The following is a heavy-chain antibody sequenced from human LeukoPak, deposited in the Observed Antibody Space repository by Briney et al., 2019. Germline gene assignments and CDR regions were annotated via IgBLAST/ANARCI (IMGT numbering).Heavy chain of an antibody. J-gene: IGHJ5*02. D-gene: IGHD6-13*01. CDR1: GGSISSSSYY. CDR2: IYYSGST. CDR3: ARVRAAAGQFDP. V-gene: IGHV4-39*07. Sequence: SETLSLTCTVSGGSISSSSYYWGWIRQPPGKGLEWIGSIYYSGSTYYNPSLKSRVTISVDTSKNQFSLKLSSVTAADTAVYYCARVRAAAGQFDPWGQGTLVTVSS.